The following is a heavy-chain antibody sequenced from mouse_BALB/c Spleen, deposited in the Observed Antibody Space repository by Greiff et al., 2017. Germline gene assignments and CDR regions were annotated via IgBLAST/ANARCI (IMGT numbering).Heavy chain of an antibody. CDR1: GYTFSSYW. CDR3: ARRERAGTSYYFDY. CDR2: ILPGSGST. J-gene: IGHJ2*01. V-gene: IGHV1-9*01. Sequence: QVQLKESGAELMKPGASVKISCKATGYTFSSYWIAWVKQRPGHGLEWIGEILPGSGSTNYNEKFKGKATFTADTSSNTAYMQLSSLTSEDSAVYYCARRERAGTSYYFDYWGQGTTLTVSS. D-gene: IGHD4-1*01.